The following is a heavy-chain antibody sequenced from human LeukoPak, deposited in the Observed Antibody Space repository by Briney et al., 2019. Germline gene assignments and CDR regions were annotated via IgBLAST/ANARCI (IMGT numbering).Heavy chain of an antibody. CDR3: ARDYGDHTWYFDL. D-gene: IGHD4-17*01. CDR1: GFMFSIYW. CDR2: IKQDGSEK. V-gene: IGHV3-7*01. Sequence: PGGSLRLSCAASGFMFSIYWMSWVRQAPGKGLEWVANIKQDGSEKNYVDSVKGRFTISRDNAKNSLFLQMDSLRAEDSAVYYCARDYGDHTWYFDLWGRGTLVTVSS. J-gene: IGHJ2*01.